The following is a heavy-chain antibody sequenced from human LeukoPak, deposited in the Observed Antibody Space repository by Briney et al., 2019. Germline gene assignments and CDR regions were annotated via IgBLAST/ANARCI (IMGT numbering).Heavy chain of an antibody. J-gene: IGHJ4*02. CDR1: GFTFRNFW. CDR3: ARGDAFSGDH. Sequence: PGGSLRLSCAASGFTFRNFWMSWVRQAPGRGLEWVANIHPEGNEKYHVESVKGRFTVSRDNAKSSLFLQMNGLRAEDTAVYYCARGDAFSGDHWGQGTLVTVSS. V-gene: IGHV3-7*04. CDR2: IHPEGNEK.